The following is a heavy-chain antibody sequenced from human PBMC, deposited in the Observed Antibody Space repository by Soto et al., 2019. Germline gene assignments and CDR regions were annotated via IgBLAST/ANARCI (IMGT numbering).Heavy chain of an antibody. Sequence: SGPTLVNPTQTLTLTCSFSGFSLTTSEVGVGWIRQPPGKALEWLALIYWDDDQRYSPSLKSRLTITKDTSKNEVVLTMTNMDPAYTATYYCARSLYYYGSNWFDPWGQGMLVTVSS. J-gene: IGHJ5*02. CDR1: GFSLTTSEVG. D-gene: IGHD3-10*01. V-gene: IGHV2-5*02. CDR3: ARSLYYYGSNWFDP. CDR2: IYWDDDQ.